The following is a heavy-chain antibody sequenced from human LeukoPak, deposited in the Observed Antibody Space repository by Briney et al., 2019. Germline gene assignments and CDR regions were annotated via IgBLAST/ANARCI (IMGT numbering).Heavy chain of an antibody. D-gene: IGHD3-10*01. CDR3: ARLRFGEFEDAFDI. CDR2: ISSSGSYI. V-gene: IGHV3-21*01. CDR1: GFTFRTYS. J-gene: IGHJ3*02. Sequence: GGSLRLSCAASGFTFRTYSMNWVRQAPGKGLEWVSSISSSGSYIYYADSAKGRFTISRDNAKNSLYLQMNSLRAEDTAVYYCARLRFGEFEDAFDIWGQGTMVTVSS.